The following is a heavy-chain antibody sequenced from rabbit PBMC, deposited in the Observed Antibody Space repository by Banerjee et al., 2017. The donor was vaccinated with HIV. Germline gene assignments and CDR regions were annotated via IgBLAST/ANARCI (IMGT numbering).Heavy chain of an antibody. D-gene: IGHD6-1*01. V-gene: IGHV1S45*01. CDR3: ARGGAWTGGDGAYAYAPYGMDL. CDR2: IYPDYVYT. CDR1: GFSFSSSYY. J-gene: IGHJ6*01. Sequence: QEQLEESGGDLVKPEGSLTLTCTASGFSFSSSYYMCWVRQAPGKGLEWIAHIYPDYVYTDYAPWVNGRFTISLDNAQNTVFLQMTSLTTADTATYFCARGGAWTGGDGAYAYAPYGMDLWGQGTLVTVS.